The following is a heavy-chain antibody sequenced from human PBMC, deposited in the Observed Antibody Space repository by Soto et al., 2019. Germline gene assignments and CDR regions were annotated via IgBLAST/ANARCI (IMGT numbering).Heavy chain of an antibody. V-gene: IGHV3-66*01. CDR1: GFTVSSNY. J-gene: IGHJ6*03. D-gene: IGHD2-2*01. Sequence: GGSLRLSCAASGFTVSSNYMSWVRQAPGKGLEWVSVIYSGGSTYYADSVKGRFTISRDNSKNTLYLQMNSLRAEDTAVYYCARDRIPAAIHGRTYYYYYMDVWGKGTTVTVSS. CDR3: ARDRIPAAIHGRTYYYYYMDV. CDR2: IYSGGST.